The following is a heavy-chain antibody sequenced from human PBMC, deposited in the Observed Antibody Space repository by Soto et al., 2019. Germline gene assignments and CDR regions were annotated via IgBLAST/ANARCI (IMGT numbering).Heavy chain of an antibody. J-gene: IGHJ4*02. CDR3: AHVYGGYDNFDY. Sequence: QITLKESGPTLVKPTQTLTLTCTFSGFSLSTSGVGVGWIRQPPGKALEWLALIYWDDDKRYSPSLKSRLTITKDASKNQVVLTMTNMDPVDTATYYCAHVYGGYDNFDYWGQGTLVTVSS. CDR2: IYWDDDK. V-gene: IGHV2-5*02. CDR1: GFSLSTSGVG. D-gene: IGHD5-12*01.